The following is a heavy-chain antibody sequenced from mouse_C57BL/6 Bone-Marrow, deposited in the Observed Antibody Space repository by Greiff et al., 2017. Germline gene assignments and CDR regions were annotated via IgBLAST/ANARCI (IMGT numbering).Heavy chain of an antibody. CDR2: INPSTGGT. J-gene: IGHJ3*01. CDR1: GYSFTGYY. CDR3: ARKERAWFAY. V-gene: IGHV1-42*01. Sequence: EVQRVESGPELVKPGASVKISCKASGYSFTGYYMNWVKQSPEKSLEWIGEINPSTGGTTYNQKFKAKATLTVDKSSSTAYMQLKGLTSEDSAVYYCARKERAWFAYWGQGNLVTVSA.